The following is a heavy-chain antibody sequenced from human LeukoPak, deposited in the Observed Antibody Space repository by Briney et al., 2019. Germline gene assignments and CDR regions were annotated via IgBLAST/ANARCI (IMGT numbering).Heavy chain of an antibody. CDR1: GYTFTGYY. CDR2: INPNSGGT. D-gene: IGHD2-2*01. CDR3: ARARPLIVVVPAAKGGWFDP. Sequence: ASVKVSCKASGYTFTGYYMHWVRQAPGQGLEWMGWINPNSGGTNYAQKFQGRVTMTRDTSISTAYMELSRLRSDDMAVYYCARARPLIVVVPAAKGGWFDPWGQGTLVTVSS. V-gene: IGHV1-2*02. J-gene: IGHJ5*02.